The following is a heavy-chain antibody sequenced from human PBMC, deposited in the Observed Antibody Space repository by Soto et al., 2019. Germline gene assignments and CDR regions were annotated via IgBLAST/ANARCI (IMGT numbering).Heavy chain of an antibody. J-gene: IGHJ4*02. V-gene: IGHV1-3*01. D-gene: IGHD3-22*01. CDR3: AREYYYDSSGYYGKFDY. CDR2: INAGNGNT. Sequence: ASVKVSCKASGYTFTSYAMHWVRQAPGQRLEWMGWINAGNGNTKYSQKFQGRVTITRDTSASTAYMELSSLRSEDTAVYYCAREYYYDSSGYYGKFDYWGQGTLVTVSS. CDR1: GYTFTSYA.